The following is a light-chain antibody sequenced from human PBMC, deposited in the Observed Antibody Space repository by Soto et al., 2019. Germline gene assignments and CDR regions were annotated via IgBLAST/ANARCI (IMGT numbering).Light chain of an antibody. CDR1: QSVSSY. Sequence: EIVLTQSPATLSLSPGERATLSCRASQSVSSYLAWYQQKPGQTPRLLIYDASNRATGIPARFSGSGSGTDFTLTISSLEPEYFAVYYCQQRSSWPRTFGQGTKLEIK. CDR3: QQRSSWPRT. J-gene: IGKJ2*01. V-gene: IGKV3-11*01. CDR2: DAS.